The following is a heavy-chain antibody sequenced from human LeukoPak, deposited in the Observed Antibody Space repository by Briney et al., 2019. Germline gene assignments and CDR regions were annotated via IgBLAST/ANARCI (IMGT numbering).Heavy chain of an antibody. V-gene: IGHV6-1*01. D-gene: IGHD1-7*01. CDR3: ARDPQGIRWNFDFDY. CDR1: GDSVSSNSAA. J-gene: IGHJ4*02. CDR2: TYYRSKWYN. Sequence: SQTLSLTCAIISGDSVSSNSAAWNWIRQSPSRGLEWLGRTYYRSKWYNDYAVSVKSRITINPDTSNNQFSLHLNSVTPEDTAVYYCARDPQGIRWNFDFDYWSQGTLVTVSS.